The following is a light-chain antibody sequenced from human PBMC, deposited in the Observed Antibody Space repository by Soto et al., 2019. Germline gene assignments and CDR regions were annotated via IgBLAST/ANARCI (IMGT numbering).Light chain of an antibody. V-gene: IGLV2-14*01. Sequence: QSARTQPASASGSPGQSITISCTGTSSDVGGYNFVSWYQQYPGKAPKLMIYEVSNRPSGVSDRFSGSKSGNTASLTISGLQAEHEADYYCCSYTTSILFGTGTKVTVL. CDR3: CSYTTSIL. CDR1: SSDVGGYNF. J-gene: IGLJ1*01. CDR2: EVS.